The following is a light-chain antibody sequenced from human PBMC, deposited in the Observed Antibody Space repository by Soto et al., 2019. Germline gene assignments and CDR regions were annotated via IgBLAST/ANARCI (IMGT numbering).Light chain of an antibody. Sequence: EVVMTQTPATLAVSAGGGDTLSCRASQSVTTNMAWYQQKPGQAPRLLIYDASNRATGIPARFSGSGSGTDFTLTISSLEPEDFAVYYCQQYNNWITFGQGTRLEIK. J-gene: IGKJ5*01. CDR1: QSVTTN. CDR2: DAS. CDR3: QQYNNWIT. V-gene: IGKV3D-15*01.